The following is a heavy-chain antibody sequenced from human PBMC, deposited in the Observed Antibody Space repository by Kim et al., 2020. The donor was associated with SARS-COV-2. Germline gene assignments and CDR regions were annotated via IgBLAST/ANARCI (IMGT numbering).Heavy chain of an antibody. V-gene: IGHV1-3*01. D-gene: IGHD3-10*01. J-gene: IGHJ6*02. Sequence: ASVKVSCKASGYTFTGYAIHWVRQAHGQGLEWMGWINPDSGDTKYSQKFQGRVTITRDTSASTAYMELSSLRSEDTAVYYCARDQAMVRGVIVSYYYGMDVWGRGTTVTVSS. CDR2: INPDSGDT. CDR1: GYTFTGYA. CDR3: ARDQAMVRGVIVSYYYGMDV.